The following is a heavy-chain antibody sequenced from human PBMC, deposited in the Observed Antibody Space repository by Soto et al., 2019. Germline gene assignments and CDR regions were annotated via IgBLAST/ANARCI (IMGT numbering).Heavy chain of an antibody. J-gene: IGHJ4*02. Sequence: GGSLRLSCAASGFTVSTNYMSWVRQAPGKGLEWVSIIYSGGSTYYADSVKGRFTISRDNSKNTLYLQMNSLRAEDTAVYYCAMGRDGYNWERFDYWGQGTFVTVSS. D-gene: IGHD5-12*01. CDR2: IYSGGST. CDR1: GFTVSTNY. V-gene: IGHV3-53*01. CDR3: AMGRDGYNWERFDY.